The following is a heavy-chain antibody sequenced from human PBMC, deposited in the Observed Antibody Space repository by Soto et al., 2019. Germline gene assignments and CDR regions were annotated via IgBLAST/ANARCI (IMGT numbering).Heavy chain of an antibody. V-gene: IGHV4-34*01. CDR2: INHSGST. CDR1: GGSFSGYC. D-gene: IGHD2-8*02. Sequence: SETLSLTCTVYGGSFSGYCWTWIRQPPGTGLEWIGEINHSGSTNYNPSLKSRVTISVDTSKNQFSLKLTSVTAADTAVYYCARDKITGLFDYWGQGTLVTVSS. J-gene: IGHJ4*02. CDR3: ARDKITGLFDY.